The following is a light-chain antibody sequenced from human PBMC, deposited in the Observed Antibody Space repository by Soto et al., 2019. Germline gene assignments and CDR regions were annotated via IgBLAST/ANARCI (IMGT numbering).Light chain of an antibody. CDR1: QSVSSY. CDR3: QQYGSSPT. J-gene: IGKJ1*01. CDR2: DAS. Sequence: EIVLTQSPATLSLSPGERATLSCRASQSVSSYLAWYQQKPGQAPRLLIYDASNRATGIPDRFSGSGSGTDFTLTISRLEPEDFAVYYCQQYGSSPTFGQGTKGDIK. V-gene: IGKV3-20*01.